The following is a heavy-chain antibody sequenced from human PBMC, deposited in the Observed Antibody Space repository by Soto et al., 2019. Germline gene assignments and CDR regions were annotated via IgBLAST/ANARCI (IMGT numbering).Heavy chain of an antibody. CDR1: GFTLSNYV. CDR2: TWYDGSNE. V-gene: IGHV3-33*01. Sequence: QVQLVESGGGVVQPGRSLRLSCAASGFTLSNYVMHWVRQAPGKGLEWVAVTWYDGSNEYYADSVKGRFTITRDNSKNTLDLQLDSLRAAGTAVYCCVRVPIVGHHYLAHWFGPWGLGGLVAVSA. D-gene: IGHD2-21*01. CDR3: VRVPIVGHHYLAHWFGP. J-gene: IGHJ5*02.